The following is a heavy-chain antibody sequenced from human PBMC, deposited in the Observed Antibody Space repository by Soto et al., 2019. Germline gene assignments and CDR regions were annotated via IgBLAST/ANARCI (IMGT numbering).Heavy chain of an antibody. CDR1: VYTFFTYD. CDR2: SSTDSGDT. Sequence: QVHLVQSGVEVKTPGASVKVSCQASVYTFFTYDISWVRQAPGQGLEWMGWSSTDSGDTKYAQKFQGRVTMTTDTSTTTAYLELRSLRSDDTAVYYCARHHGPTTSENWFDPWGQGTLVTVSS. D-gene: IGHD5-12*01. CDR3: ARHHGPTTSENWFDP. J-gene: IGHJ5*02. V-gene: IGHV1-18*01.